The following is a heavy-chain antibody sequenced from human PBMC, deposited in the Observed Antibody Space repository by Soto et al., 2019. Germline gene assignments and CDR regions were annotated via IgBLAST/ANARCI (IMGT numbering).Heavy chain of an antibody. CDR1: GYTFTSYA. D-gene: IGHD6-13*01. CDR2: INAGNGNT. Sequence: GASVKVSCKASGYTFTSYAMHWVRQAPGQRLEWMGWINAGNGNTKYSQKFQGRVTITRDTSASTAYMELSSLRSEDTAVYYCASSAAAGTYYYYGLDVWGQGTTVTVSS. CDR3: ASSAAAGTYYYYGLDV. J-gene: IGHJ6*02. V-gene: IGHV1-3*01.